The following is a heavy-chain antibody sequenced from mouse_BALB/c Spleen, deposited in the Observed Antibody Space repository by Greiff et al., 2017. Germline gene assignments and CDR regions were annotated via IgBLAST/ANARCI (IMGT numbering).Heavy chain of an antibody. CDR3: ARHRYDGVDY. D-gene: IGHD2-14*01. CDR1: GFAFSSYD. J-gene: IGHJ4*01. CDR2: ISSGGGST. V-gene: IGHV5-12-1*01. Sequence: EVQLQESGGGLVKPGGSLKLSCAASGFAFSSYDMSWVRQTPEKRLEWVAYISSGGGSTYYPDTVKGRFTISRDNAKNTLYLQMSSLKSEDTAMYYCARHRYDGVDYWGQGTSVTVSS.